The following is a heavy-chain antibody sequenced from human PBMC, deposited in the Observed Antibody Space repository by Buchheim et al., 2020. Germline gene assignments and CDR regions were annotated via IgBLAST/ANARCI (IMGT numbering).Heavy chain of an antibody. D-gene: IGHD3-22*01. CDR1: GGSISSGGYS. Sequence: QLQLQESGSGLVKPSQTLSLTCAVSGGSISSGGYSWSWIRQPPGEGLEWIGYIYHSGRTYYNPSLKSRITLSVDRSTNQFPLKLSPVTATDTAVYYCARGRPYYYDSSGYLSGNPFDYWGQGTL. V-gene: IGHV4-30-2*01. CDR3: ARGRPYYYDSSGYLSGNPFDY. CDR2: IYHSGRT. J-gene: IGHJ4*02.